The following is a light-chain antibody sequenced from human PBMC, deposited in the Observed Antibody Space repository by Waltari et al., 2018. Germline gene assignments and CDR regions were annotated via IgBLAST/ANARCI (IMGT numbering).Light chain of an antibody. V-gene: IGKV3-20*01. Sequence: EIVLTQSPGTLSLSPGERATLSCRASQSVGRSLVWYQQKPGQAPRLVIYNTYTRATGIPDSFSGSGSGTDFSLTISRLEPEDFAVYYCQHNVRLPVTFGQGTKVEIK. CDR3: QHNVRLPVT. CDR2: NTY. J-gene: IGKJ1*01. CDR1: QSVGRS.